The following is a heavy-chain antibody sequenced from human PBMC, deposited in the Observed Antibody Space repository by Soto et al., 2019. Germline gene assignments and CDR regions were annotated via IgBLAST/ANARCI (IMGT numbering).Heavy chain of an antibody. J-gene: IGHJ5*02. CDR2: IYPGDSDT. CDR3: ARGADYDFWSGYYAGPNWFDP. CDR1: GYSFTSYW. D-gene: IGHD3-3*01. V-gene: IGHV5-51*01. Sequence: GESLKISCKGSGYSFTSYWIGWVRQMPGKGLEWMGIIYPGDSDTRYSPSFQGQVTISADKSISTAYLQWSSLKASDTAMYYCARGADYDFWSGYYAGPNWFDPWGQGTLVTVSS.